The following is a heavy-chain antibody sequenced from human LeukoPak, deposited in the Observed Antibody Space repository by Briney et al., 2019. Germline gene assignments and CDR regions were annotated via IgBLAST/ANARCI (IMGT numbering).Heavy chain of an antibody. V-gene: IGHV3-30*18. CDR1: GFTFNNYW. Sequence: GGSLRLSCATSGFTFNNYWMHWVRQAPGKGLEWVAVISYDGSNKYYADSVKGRFTISRDNSKNTLYLQMNSLRAEDTAVYYCAKDDSPYDSSGYSYFDYWGQGTLVTVSS. CDR2: ISYDGSNK. D-gene: IGHD3-22*01. J-gene: IGHJ4*02. CDR3: AKDDSPYDSSGYSYFDY.